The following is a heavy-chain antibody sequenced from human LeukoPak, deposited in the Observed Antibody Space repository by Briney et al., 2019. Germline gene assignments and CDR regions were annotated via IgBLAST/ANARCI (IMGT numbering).Heavy chain of an antibody. J-gene: IGHJ4*02. V-gene: IGHV4-59*01. Sequence: SETLSLTCTVSGGSISSYYWSWIRQPPGKGLEWIGYIYYSGSTNYNPSPKNRVTISVDTSKNQFSLKLSSVTAADTAVYYCARVTGYMIEDYFDYWGQGTLVTVSS. CDR2: IYYSGST. CDR1: GGSISSYY. CDR3: ARVTGYMIEDYFDY. D-gene: IGHD3-9*01.